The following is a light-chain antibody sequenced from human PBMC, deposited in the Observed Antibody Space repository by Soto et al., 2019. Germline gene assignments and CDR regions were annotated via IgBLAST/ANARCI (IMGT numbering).Light chain of an antibody. V-gene: IGLV2-8*01. J-gene: IGLJ2*01. CDR2: EVS. CDR1: SGDVGGYNY. CDR3: SSYAASNNLGV. Sequence: QSVLTQPPSTSGSPGQSVSISCIGTSGDVGGYNYVSWYQQHPGKAPKLMIYEVSKRPSGVPDRFSGSKSGNTASLTVSGLQAQDEADYYCSSYAASNNLGVFGGGTKVTVL.